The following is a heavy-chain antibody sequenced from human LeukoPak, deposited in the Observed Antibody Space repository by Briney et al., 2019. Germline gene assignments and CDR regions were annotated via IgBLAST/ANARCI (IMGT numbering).Heavy chain of an antibody. Sequence: PGESLKISCNGSGYSFTSYWIGWVRQMPGKGLEWMGIIYPGDSDTRYSPSFQGQVTISVDKSIGTAYLQWSSLKASDTAMYYCARPTAGIAVAGPLTYYFDYWGQGTLVTVSS. CDR3: ARPTAGIAVAGPLTYYFDY. CDR2: IYPGDSDT. CDR1: GYSFTSYW. D-gene: IGHD6-19*01. V-gene: IGHV5-51*01. J-gene: IGHJ4*02.